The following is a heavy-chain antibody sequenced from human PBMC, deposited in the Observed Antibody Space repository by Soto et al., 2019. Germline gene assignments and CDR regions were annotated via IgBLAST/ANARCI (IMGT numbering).Heavy chain of an antibody. CDR2: INPNSGT. V-gene: IGHV1-2*02. CDR1: GYIFTGYY. D-gene: IGHD6-25*01. Sequence: ASVKVSCKASGYIFTGYYIHWVRQAPGQGLEWMGWINPNSGTNYAQNFQGRVVMTRDTSISTAYMELSGLRFDDTAVYYCATRHTSGRDAFHIWGQGTMVTVSS. J-gene: IGHJ3*02. CDR3: ATRHTSGRDAFHI.